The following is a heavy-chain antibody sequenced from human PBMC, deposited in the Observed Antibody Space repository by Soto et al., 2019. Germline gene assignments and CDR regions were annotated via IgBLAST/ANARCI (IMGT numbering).Heavy chain of an antibody. J-gene: IGHJ5*02. V-gene: IGHV4-4*07. CDR3: AREFSYHFDP. CDR1: GGSITNYH. Sequence: PSETLSLTCTISGGSITNYHWSWIRQPAGKGLEWIGRIYSSGTTNYKASLKSRVIMSVDTSKNQLSLKMNSMTAADTAVYYCAREFSYHFDPWGQGILVTVSS. D-gene: IGHD2-2*01. CDR2: IYSSGTT.